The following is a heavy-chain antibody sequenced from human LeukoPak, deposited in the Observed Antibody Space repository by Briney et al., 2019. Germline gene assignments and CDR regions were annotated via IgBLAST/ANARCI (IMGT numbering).Heavy chain of an antibody. CDR3: TTDHRGYSFWY. J-gene: IGHJ4*02. D-gene: IGHD5-18*01. Sequence: GGSLRLSCAASGITFSNNWMSWVRQAPGKGLEWVGRIKSNADGGSTDYPAPVRGRFSISRDDSRNTLYLQINSLKTEDTAVYYCTTDHRGYSFWYWGQGTLVTVSS. CDR1: GITFSNNW. V-gene: IGHV3-15*01. CDR2: IKSNADGGST.